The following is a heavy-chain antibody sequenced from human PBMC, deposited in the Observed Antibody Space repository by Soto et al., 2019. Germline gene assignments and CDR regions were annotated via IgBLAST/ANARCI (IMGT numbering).Heavy chain of an antibody. V-gene: IGHV4-31*03. Sequence: QVQLQESGPGLVKPSQTLSLTCNVSGESISSGGYYWSWIRHHPRKGLAWIGYIYDSESAYYNPSLKSRVTTSMDTSTNHFAMLRSSVTDAETAVYYCARASSSSSAADYWGQGTLVTVSS. J-gene: IGHJ4*02. CDR2: IYDSESA. D-gene: IGHD6-6*01. CDR3: ARASSSSSAADY. CDR1: GESISSGGYY.